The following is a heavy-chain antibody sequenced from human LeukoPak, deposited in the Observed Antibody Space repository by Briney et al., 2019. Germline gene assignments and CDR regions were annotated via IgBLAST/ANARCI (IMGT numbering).Heavy chain of an antibody. D-gene: IGHD3/OR15-3a*01. CDR1: GFTFSSYA. Sequence: PGGSLRLSCAASGFTFSSYAMHWVRQAPGKGLEWVAVISYDGSNKYYADSVKGRFTISRDNSKNTLYLQMNSLRAEDTAVYYCARDKPLGLEPTYTFDYWGQGTLVTVSS. V-gene: IGHV3-30*01. CDR3: ARDKPLGLEPTYTFDY. CDR2: ISYDGSNK. J-gene: IGHJ4*02.